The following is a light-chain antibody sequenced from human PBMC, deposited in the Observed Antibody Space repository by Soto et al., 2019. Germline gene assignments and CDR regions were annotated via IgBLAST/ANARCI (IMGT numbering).Light chain of an antibody. Sequence: EMLLTKSPGTLSLSPGEIATLSCRSSQSVSSSYLAWYQQKPGQAPRLLIYGASSRATGIPDRFSGSGSGTDFTLNISRLEPEDFAVYYCQQYGSSTAWTFGQGTKVDIK. V-gene: IGKV3-20*01. CDR2: GAS. J-gene: IGKJ1*01. CDR1: QSVSSSY. CDR3: QQYGSSTAWT.